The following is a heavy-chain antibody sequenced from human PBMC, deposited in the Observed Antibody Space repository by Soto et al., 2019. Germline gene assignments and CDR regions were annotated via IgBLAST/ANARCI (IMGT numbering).Heavy chain of an antibody. CDR1: GFTFSSYG. CDR3: AKDLKQGGSCHRY. J-gene: IGHJ4*02. Sequence: PGGSLRLSCAASGFTFSSYGMHWVRQAPGKGLEWVAVISYDGSNKYYADSVKGRFTISRDNSKNTLYLQMNSLRAEDTAVYYCAKDLKQGGSCHRYWGQGTLVTVSS. D-gene: IGHD2-15*01. CDR2: ISYDGSNK. V-gene: IGHV3-30*18.